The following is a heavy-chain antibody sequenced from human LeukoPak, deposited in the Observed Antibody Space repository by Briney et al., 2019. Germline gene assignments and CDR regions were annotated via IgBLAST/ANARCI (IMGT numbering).Heavy chain of an antibody. D-gene: IGHD3-10*01. CDR3: ARLYGTGTSGRGFTHH. CDR2: ISYSGST. J-gene: IGHJ5*02. CDR1: GGSINTNNNY. V-gene: IGHV4-39*01. Sequence: PSETLSLTCTVSGGSINTNNNYWGWIRQPPGKGLESIGRISYSGSTYANPSIKRLVTTSVTTTKNQSSLNMRSVTAADTAVYYSARLYGTGTSGRGFTHHWGQGTLVTVSS.